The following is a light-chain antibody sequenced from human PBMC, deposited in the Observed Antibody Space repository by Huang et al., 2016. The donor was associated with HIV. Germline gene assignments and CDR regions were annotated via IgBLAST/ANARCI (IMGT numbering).Light chain of an antibody. CDR2: DAS. CDR1: QSVGSNF. J-gene: IGKJ1*01. V-gene: IGKV3-20*01. CDR3: QQYTKSPPT. Sequence: DIVLTQSPDTLSLSPGERATLSCRASQSVGSNFLGWYQQKPGQAPRLLIYDASYRASGIPARFSGSGSGTDFTLTISRLDPEDFAVYYCQQYTKSPPTFGQGTKVEI.